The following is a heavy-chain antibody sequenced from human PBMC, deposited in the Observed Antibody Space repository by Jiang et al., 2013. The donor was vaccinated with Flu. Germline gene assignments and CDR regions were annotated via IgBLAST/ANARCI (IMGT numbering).Heavy chain of an antibody. CDR1: GGTFSSYT. D-gene: IGHD1-14*01. V-gene: IGHV1-69*04. CDR2: IIPILGIA. J-gene: IGHJ6*02. Sequence: SGAEVKKPGSSVKVSCKASGGTFSSYTISWVRQAPGQGLEWMGRIIPILGIANYAQKFQGRVTITADKSTSTAYMELSSLRSEDTAVYYCARRATTGPYGMDVWGQGTTVTVSS. CDR3: ARRATTGPYGMDV.